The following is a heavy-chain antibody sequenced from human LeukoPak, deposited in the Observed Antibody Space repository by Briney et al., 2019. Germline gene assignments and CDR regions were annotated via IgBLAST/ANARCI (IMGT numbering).Heavy chain of an antibody. CDR2: IYPVDSKT. D-gene: IGHD3-16*01. V-gene: IGHV5-51*01. J-gene: IGHJ4*02. Sequence: GESLKISCKGSGYNFTTYWIGWVRQMPGKGLEWMGIIYPVDSKTKYSPSFQGQVTISADRSINTAYLQWSSLKASDTAMYYCARQGLGGLTGCDYWGQGTLVTVSS. CDR1: GYNFTTYW. CDR3: ARQGLGGLTGCDY.